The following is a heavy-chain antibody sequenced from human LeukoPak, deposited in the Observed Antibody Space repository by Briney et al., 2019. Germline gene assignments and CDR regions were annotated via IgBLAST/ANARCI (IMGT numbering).Heavy chain of an antibody. V-gene: IGHV4-59*08. CDR2: IYYTGST. D-gene: IGHD2-15*01. CDR3: ARHYSYCSGGSCYPYYFDY. Sequence: PSETLSLTCTVSGGSISTYYWSWIRQPPGKGLEWIGYIYYTGSTSYNPSLKSRVTISVDTSKNPFSLKLSSVTAADTAVYYCARHYSYCSGGSCYPYYFDYWGQGTLVTVSS. J-gene: IGHJ4*02. CDR1: GGSISTYY.